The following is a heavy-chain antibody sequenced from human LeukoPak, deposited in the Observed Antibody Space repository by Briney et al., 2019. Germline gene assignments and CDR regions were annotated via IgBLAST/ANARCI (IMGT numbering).Heavy chain of an antibody. CDR3: ATTQPFLEWSHDF. Sequence: PSETLSLTCSVSGATMDSYYWTWIRQPPGKGLEWIGYIDPSGKTNYSPSLKSRVTISVDTSKKQFSLRLTSLTAADTAVYYCATTQPFLEWSHDFWGQGSLVAVSS. CDR2: IDPSGKT. J-gene: IGHJ4*02. D-gene: IGHD3-3*01. CDR1: GATMDSYY. V-gene: IGHV4-4*09.